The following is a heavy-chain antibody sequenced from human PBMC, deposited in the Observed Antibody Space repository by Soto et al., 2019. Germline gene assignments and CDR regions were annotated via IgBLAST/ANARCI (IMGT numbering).Heavy chain of an antibody. J-gene: IGHJ4*02. V-gene: IGHV3-23*01. CDR3: AKFKVALELADYLVY. Sequence: EVQLLESGGGLVQPGGSLRLSCAASGFTFRSYAMSWVRQAPGKGLEWVSAISGSGGSTYYADSVKGRFTISRDNSNNTLYLQMNSLRAEDTAVYYCAKFKVALELADYLVYCGQGTLVTVSS. CDR1: GFTFRSYA. D-gene: IGHD6-6*01. CDR2: ISGSGGST.